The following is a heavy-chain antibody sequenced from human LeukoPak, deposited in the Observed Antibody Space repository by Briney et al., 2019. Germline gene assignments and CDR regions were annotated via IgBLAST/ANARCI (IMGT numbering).Heavy chain of an antibody. CDR3: ARESTYI. V-gene: IGHV3-23*01. Sequence: GGSLRLSCAASGFIFSSYAMTWVRQAPGKGLEWVSAISDSGGSTYYADSVKGRFTASRDNSKNTVYLQMNSLRAEDTAVYYCARESTYIWGQGTMVTVSS. J-gene: IGHJ3*02. CDR1: GFIFSSYA. CDR2: ISDSGGST.